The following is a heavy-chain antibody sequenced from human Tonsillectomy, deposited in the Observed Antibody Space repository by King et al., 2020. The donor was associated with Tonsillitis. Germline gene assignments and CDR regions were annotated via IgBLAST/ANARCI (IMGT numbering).Heavy chain of an antibody. V-gene: IGHV4-59*01. D-gene: IGHD3-22*01. J-gene: IGHJ5*02. CDR3: ARAPSEYSDSSDYFYLPGWFDP. CDR2: IYYIGST. CDR1: GGSISNYY. Sequence: QLQESGPGLVKPSETLSLTCTVSGGSISNYYWSWIRQSPGKGLEWIGYIYYIGSTDYNPSLESRVTMSLDTSRNQFSLKLTSVTAADTAVYYCARAPSEYSDSSDYFYLPGWFDPWGQGTLVTVSS.